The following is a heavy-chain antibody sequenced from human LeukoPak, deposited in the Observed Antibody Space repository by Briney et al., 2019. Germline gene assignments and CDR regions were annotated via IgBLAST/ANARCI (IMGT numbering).Heavy chain of an antibody. Sequence: ASVKVSCKVSGYALNELSIHWVRQAPGKGLEWVGGIDREDGQSIYAQNFQGRVSLTEDTSAQTDCMEVTSLRSEDTAVYYCATKNLFHLWGQGTLVTVSS. D-gene: IGHD1-14*01. J-gene: IGHJ5*02. CDR2: IDREDGQS. CDR1: GYALNELS. CDR3: ATKNLFHL. V-gene: IGHV1-24*01.